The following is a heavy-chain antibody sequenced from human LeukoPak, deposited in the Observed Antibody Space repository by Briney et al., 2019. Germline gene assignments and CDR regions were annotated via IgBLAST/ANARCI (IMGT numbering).Heavy chain of an antibody. D-gene: IGHD6-13*01. CDR1: GFTFSSYA. V-gene: IGHV3-23*01. J-gene: IGHJ4*02. CDR2: ISGSGGST. Sequence: GGSLRLSCAASGFTFSSYAMSWVRQAPGEGLEWVSAISGSGGSTYYADSVKGRFTISRDNSKNTLYLQMKSLSAEDTAVYYCAKDVSMGAAGTVYWGQGTLVTVSS. CDR3: AKDVSMGAAGTVY.